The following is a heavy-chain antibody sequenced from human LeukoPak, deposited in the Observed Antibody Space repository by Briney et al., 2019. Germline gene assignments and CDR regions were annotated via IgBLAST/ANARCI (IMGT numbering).Heavy chain of an antibody. D-gene: IGHD1-1*01. CDR3: ARDRGIMGWNDEWFFDF. V-gene: IGHV1-18*01. Sequence: ASVKVSCKASGYTFTSYGISWVRQAPGQGLEWMGWISAYNGNTNYAQKLQGRVTMTTDTSTSTAYMELRSLRSDDTAVYFCARDRGIMGWNDEWFFDFWGQGTLVTVSS. CDR2: ISAYNGNT. J-gene: IGHJ4*02. CDR1: GYTFTSYG.